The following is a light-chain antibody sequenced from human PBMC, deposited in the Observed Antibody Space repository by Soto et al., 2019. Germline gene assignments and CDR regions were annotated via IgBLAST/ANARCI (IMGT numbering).Light chain of an antibody. V-gene: IGKV1-39*01. Sequence: DIQMTQSPSSLSASVGDRVTITCRASQSISSYLNWYQQKPGKAPKLLIYAASSLQSGVPSRFRGSGSGKVFPLTISSLQLKNFETNSGQQSYSPPPIPSAKGTGLEIK. J-gene: IGKJ5*01. CDR2: AAS. CDR3: QQSYSPPPIP. CDR1: QSISSY.